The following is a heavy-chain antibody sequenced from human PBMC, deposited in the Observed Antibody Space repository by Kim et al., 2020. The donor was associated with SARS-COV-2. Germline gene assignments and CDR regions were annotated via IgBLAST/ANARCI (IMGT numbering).Heavy chain of an antibody. J-gene: IGHJ4*02. V-gene: IGHV3-30*18. D-gene: IGHD4-4*01. CDR3: AKDGEMTTILAFYS. Sequence: GGSLRLSCAASGFTFSSDGMHWVRQAPGKGPEWVAIISYDGGNKNYADSVKGRFTISRDNSKNTLYLQMNSLRAEDTAVYHCAKDGEMTTILAFYSWGQG. CDR1: GFTFSSDG. CDR2: ISYDGGNK.